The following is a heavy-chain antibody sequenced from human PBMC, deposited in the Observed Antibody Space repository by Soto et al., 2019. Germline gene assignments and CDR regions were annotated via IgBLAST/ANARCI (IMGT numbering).Heavy chain of an antibody. CDR3: VRGGIAGHWFDP. CDR2: MYYSGST. V-gene: IGHV4-59*12. J-gene: IGHJ5*02. D-gene: IGHD2-21*01. Sequence: PSETLSLTCTVSGASISHYYCNWIRQPPGKGLQWIGHMYYSGSTLYTPSLRGRLTLSADTSRNQLSLHLTSVTAADTAVYYCVRGGIAGHWFDPWGQGILVTVSS. CDR1: GASISHYY.